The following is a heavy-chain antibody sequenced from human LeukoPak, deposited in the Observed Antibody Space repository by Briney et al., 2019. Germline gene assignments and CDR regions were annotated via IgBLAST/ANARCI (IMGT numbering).Heavy chain of an antibody. Sequence: GGSLRLSCAASGFTFSSYSMNWVRQAPGKGLEWVSYISSSSSTIYYADSVKGRFTTSRDNAKNSLYLQMNSLRDEDTAVYYCARDPNNPTHSSGWYYYGMDVWGQGTTVTVSS. V-gene: IGHV3-48*02. CDR1: GFTFSSYS. D-gene: IGHD6-19*01. CDR3: ARDPNNPTHSSGWYYYGMDV. CDR2: ISSSSSTI. J-gene: IGHJ6*02.